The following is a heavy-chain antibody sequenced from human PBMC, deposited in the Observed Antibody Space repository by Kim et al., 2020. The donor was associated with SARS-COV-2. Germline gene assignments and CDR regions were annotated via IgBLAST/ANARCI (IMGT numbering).Heavy chain of an antibody. D-gene: IGHD1-26*01. Sequence: SETLSLTCTVSGGSISSSSYYWGWIRQPPGKGLEWIGSIYYSGSTYYNPSLKSRVTISVDTSKNQFSLKLSSVTAADTAVYYCARLDDSGVSFDYWGQGT. V-gene: IGHV4-39*01. CDR1: GGSISSSSYY. CDR2: IYYSGST. J-gene: IGHJ4*02. CDR3: ARLDDSGVSFDY.